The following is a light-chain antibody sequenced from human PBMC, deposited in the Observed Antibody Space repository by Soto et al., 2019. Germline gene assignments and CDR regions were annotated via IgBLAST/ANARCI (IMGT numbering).Light chain of an antibody. Sequence: EIVLTQSPGTLSLSPGERATLSCRASQSVSSSYLAWYQQKPGQAPRLLIYGASSRATGIPDRFSGSGSGTDFTLTISRLEPEYFAVYYCQQYGSSPTITLGGGTKVDIK. V-gene: IGKV3-20*01. CDR2: GAS. J-gene: IGKJ4*01. CDR3: QQYGSSPTIT. CDR1: QSVSSSY.